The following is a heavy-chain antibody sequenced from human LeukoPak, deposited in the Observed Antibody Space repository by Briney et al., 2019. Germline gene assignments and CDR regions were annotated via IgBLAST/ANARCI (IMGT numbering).Heavy chain of an antibody. CDR1: GGSISSGGYS. Sequence: SETLSLTCAVSGGSISSGGYSWRWIRQPPGKGLEWIGYIYHSGSTYYNPSLKSRVTISVDRSKNQFSLKLSSVTAADTAVYYCARGRGPPAPDLYYFDYWGQGTLVTVSS. CDR2: IYHSGST. D-gene: IGHD2-21*02. J-gene: IGHJ4*02. CDR3: ARGRGPPAPDLYYFDY. V-gene: IGHV4-30-2*01.